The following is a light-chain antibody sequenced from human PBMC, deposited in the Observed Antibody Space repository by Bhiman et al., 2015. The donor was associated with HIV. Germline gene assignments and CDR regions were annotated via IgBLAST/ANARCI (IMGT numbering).Light chain of an antibody. CDR2: QDN. V-gene: IGLV3-1*01. CDR1: KLGDKY. J-gene: IGLJ2*01. Sequence: SYELTQPPSVSVSPGQTATITCSGDKLGDKYVCWYQQKPGQSPVVVIYQDNKRPSGIPERISGSNSGNTATLTISRVEAGDEADYYCQVLDRSSDHSVVFGGGTKLTVL. CDR3: QVLDRSSDHSVV.